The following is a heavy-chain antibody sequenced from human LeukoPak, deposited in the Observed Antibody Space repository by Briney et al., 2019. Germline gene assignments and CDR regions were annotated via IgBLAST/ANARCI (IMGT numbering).Heavy chain of an antibody. CDR1: GFTFSSYW. V-gene: IGHV3-30-3*01. CDR3: ARAISDKEPPYFDY. CDR2: ISYDGSNK. Sequence: GGSLRLSCAASGFTFSSYWMSWVRQAPGKGLEWVAVISYDGSNKYYADSVKGRFTISRDNSKNTLYLQMNSLRAEDTAVYYCARAISDKEPPYFDYWGQGTLVTVSS. J-gene: IGHJ4*02. D-gene: IGHD3-9*01.